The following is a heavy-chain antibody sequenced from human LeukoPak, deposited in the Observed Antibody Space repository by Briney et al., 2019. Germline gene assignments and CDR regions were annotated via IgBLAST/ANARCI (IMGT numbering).Heavy chain of an antibody. V-gene: IGHV3-23*01. J-gene: IGHJ4*02. D-gene: IGHD3-10*01. Sequence: GGSLRLACAASGFTFSSYAMSWVRQAPGKGLEWVSAISGSGGSTYYADSVKGRFTISRDNSKNTLYLQMNSLRAEDTAVYYCAKAYMSGSQGYWGQGTLVTVSS. CDR3: AKAYMSGSQGY. CDR2: ISGSGGST. CDR1: GFTFSSYA.